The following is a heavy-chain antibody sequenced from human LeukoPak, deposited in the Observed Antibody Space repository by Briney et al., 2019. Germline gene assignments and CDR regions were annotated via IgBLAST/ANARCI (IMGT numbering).Heavy chain of an antibody. J-gene: IGHJ6*03. CDR3: ARDQSSSWSSYYYMDV. D-gene: IGHD6-6*01. Sequence: ASVKVSCKASGYTFTNYTMNWVRQAPGQGLEWMGWINTNTGNPTYAQGFTGRFVFSLDTSVSTAYLQISSLKAEDTAVYYCARDQSSSWSSYYYMDVWGKGTTVTVSS. CDR1: GYTFTNYT. V-gene: IGHV7-4-1*02. CDR2: INTNTGNP.